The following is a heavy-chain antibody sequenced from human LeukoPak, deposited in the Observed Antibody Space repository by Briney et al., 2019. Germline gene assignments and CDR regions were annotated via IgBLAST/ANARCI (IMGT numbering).Heavy chain of an antibody. D-gene: IGHD6-19*01. Sequence: ASVKVSYKASGYTFTSYDINWVRQATGQGLEWMGWMNPNSGNTGYAQKFQGRVTMTRNTSISTAYMELSSLRSEDTAVYYCARDRIAVAGNEGFDYWGQGTLVTVSS. J-gene: IGHJ4*02. CDR1: GYTFTSYD. V-gene: IGHV1-8*01. CDR2: MNPNSGNT. CDR3: ARDRIAVAGNEGFDY.